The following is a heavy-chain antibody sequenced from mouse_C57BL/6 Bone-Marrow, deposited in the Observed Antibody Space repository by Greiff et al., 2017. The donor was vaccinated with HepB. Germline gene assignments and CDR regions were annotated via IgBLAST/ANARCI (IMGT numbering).Heavy chain of an antibody. CDR2: IHPNSGST. D-gene: IGHD1-1*01. CDR3: ARSTSYGSSSWFAY. V-gene: IGHV1-64*01. Sequence: QVQLKQPGAELVKPGASVKLSCKASGYTFTSYWMHWVKQRPGQGLEWIGMIHPNSGSTNYNEKFKSKATLTVDKSSSTAYMQLSSLTSEDSAVYYCARSTSYGSSSWFAYWGQGTLVTVSA. CDR1: GYTFTSYW. J-gene: IGHJ3*01.